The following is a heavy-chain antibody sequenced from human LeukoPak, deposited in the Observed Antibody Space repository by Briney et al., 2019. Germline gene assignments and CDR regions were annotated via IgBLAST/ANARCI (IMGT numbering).Heavy chain of an antibody. J-gene: IGHJ4*02. CDR3: VTSVVPAARGDFDY. CDR1: GFTFSSYS. V-gene: IGHV3-21*01. Sequence: GGSLRLSCAASGFTFSSYSMNWVRQAPGKGLEWVSSISSSSSYIYYADSVKGRFTISRDDAKNSLYLQLNSLRAEDTAVYYCVTSVVPAARGDFDYWGQGTLVTVSS. D-gene: IGHD2-2*01. CDR2: ISSSSSYI.